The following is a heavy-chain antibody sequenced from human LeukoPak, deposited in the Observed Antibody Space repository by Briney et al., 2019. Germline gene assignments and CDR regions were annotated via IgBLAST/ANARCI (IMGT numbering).Heavy chain of an antibody. CDR1: GFTFDDYA. CDR2: ISWNSGSI. Sequence: GRSLRLSCAASGFTFDDYAMHWVRQAPGKGLEWVSGISWNSGSIGYADSVKGRFTISRDNAKNSLYLQVSSLRAEDTALYYCAKDDCSGGSCYSFDYWGQGTLVTVSS. D-gene: IGHD2-15*01. V-gene: IGHV3-9*01. J-gene: IGHJ4*02. CDR3: AKDDCSGGSCYSFDY.